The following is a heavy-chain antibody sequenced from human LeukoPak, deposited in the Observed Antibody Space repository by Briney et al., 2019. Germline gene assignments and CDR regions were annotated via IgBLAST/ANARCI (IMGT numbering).Heavy chain of an antibody. CDR2: ISAYNGNT. CDR1: GYTFTSYG. CDR3: ARRCGSTSCYSGMDV. J-gene: IGHJ6*02. D-gene: IGHD2-2*02. Sequence: ASVKVSCKASGYTFTSYGISWVRQAPGQGLEWMGWISAYNGNTNYAQKLQGRVTMTTDTSTSTAYMELRSLRSDDTAVYYCARRCGSTSCYSGMDVWGQGTTVTVSS. V-gene: IGHV1-18*01.